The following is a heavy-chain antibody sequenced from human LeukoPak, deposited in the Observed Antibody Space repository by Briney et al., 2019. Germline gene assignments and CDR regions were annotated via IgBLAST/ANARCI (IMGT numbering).Heavy chain of an antibody. CDR2: ISGSGTIT. CDR1: GFTFSSYA. V-gene: IGHV3-23*01. J-gene: IGHJ5*02. CDR3: AKGLGVGATASWFDP. D-gene: IGHD1-26*01. Sequence: PGGSLRLSCAASGFTFSSYAMSWGRQAPGKGLEWVSAISGSGTITYYADSVKGRFTLSRDNSNNTLYLQMNSLRAEDTAIYYCAKGLGVGATASWFDPWGQGTLVTVSS.